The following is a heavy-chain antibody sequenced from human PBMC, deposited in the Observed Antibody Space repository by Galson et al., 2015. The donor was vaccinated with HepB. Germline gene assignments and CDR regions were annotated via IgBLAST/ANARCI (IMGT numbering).Heavy chain of an antibody. CDR2: MNPNSGNT. Sequence: SVKVSCKASGYTFTSYDINWVRQATGQGLEWMGWMNPNSGNTGYAQKFQGRVTMTRNTSISTAYMELSSLRSEDTAVYYCAREQVAAAGYNWFDPWGQGTLVTVSS. D-gene: IGHD6-13*01. J-gene: IGHJ5*02. CDR3: AREQVAAAGYNWFDP. CDR1: GYTFTSYD. V-gene: IGHV1-8*01.